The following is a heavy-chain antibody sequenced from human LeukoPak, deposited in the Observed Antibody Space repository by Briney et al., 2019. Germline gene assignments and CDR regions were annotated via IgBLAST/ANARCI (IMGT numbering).Heavy chain of an antibody. D-gene: IGHD3-3*01. V-gene: IGHV3-23*01. CDR1: GFTLSSYA. Sequence: GGSLRLSCAASGFTLSSYAMSWVRQAPGKGLEWVSAISGSGGSTYYADSVKGRFTISRDNSKNTLYLQMNSLRAEDTAVYYCAKDPGPREWFLNGAFDIWGQGTMVTVSS. J-gene: IGHJ3*02. CDR2: ISGSGGST. CDR3: AKDPGPREWFLNGAFDI.